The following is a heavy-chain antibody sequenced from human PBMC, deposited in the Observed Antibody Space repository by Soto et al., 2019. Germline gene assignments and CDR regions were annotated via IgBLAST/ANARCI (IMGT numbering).Heavy chain of an antibody. D-gene: IGHD3-16*01. J-gene: IGHJ4*02. CDR2: IYPGDSDT. V-gene: IGHV5-51*01. CDR3: ARPTTLTQIDF. CDR1: GYSFTKFW. Sequence: GESLKISCKASGYSFTKFWIGWVRQMPGKGLEWMGLIYPGDSDTRYSPSFQGQVAFSADTSTSTVYLQWGRLRASDTAIYYCARPTTLTQIDFWGQGTLVTVSS.